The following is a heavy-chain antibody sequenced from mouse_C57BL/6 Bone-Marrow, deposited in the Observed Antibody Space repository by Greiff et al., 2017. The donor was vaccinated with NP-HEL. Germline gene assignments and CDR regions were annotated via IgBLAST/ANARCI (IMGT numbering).Heavy chain of an antibody. CDR3: ARYRAATGTRAMDY. CDR2: INPSSGNT. D-gene: IGHD4-1*02. J-gene: IGHJ4*01. CDR1: GYTFTSSW. Sequence: QVQLQQSGAELAKPGASVKLSCKASGYTFTSSWMHWVKQRPGQGLEWIGYINPSSGNTKDNQKFKDKATLTADKSSSTAYMQLSSLTYEDSADYYCARYRAATGTRAMDYWGQGTSVTVSS. V-gene: IGHV1-7*01.